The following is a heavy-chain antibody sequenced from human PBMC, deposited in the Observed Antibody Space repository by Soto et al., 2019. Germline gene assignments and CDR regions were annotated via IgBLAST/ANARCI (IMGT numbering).Heavy chain of an antibody. CDR1: GDSISSYY. D-gene: IGHD2-8*02. CDR2: IYPSGHT. J-gene: IGHJ4*02. Sequence: QVQLQESGPGLVKPSETLSLTCTVSGDSISSYYWNWIRQPPGKGLEWIGYIYPSGHTHYNPSLKSRVTMSLDTSKNQFSLILNSVTAADTAVYYCARDSFNTGLYFDYWGRGILVTVSS. CDR3: ARDSFNTGLYFDY. V-gene: IGHV4-59*12.